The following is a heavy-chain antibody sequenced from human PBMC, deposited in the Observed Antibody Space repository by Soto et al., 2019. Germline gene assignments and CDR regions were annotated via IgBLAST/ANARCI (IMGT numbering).Heavy chain of an antibody. Sequence: LSLTCTVSGGAISSGGYYGSWIRQHPGKGLEWIGYIYYSGSTYYNPSLKSRVTISVDTSKNQFSLKLSSVTAADTAVYYCARGTYYDFWSGYYSYNRLDPWGQGTPVTVSS. D-gene: IGHD3-3*01. V-gene: IGHV4-31*03. J-gene: IGHJ5*02. CDR1: GGAISSGGYY. CDR2: IYYSGST. CDR3: ARGTYYDFWSGYYSYNRLDP.